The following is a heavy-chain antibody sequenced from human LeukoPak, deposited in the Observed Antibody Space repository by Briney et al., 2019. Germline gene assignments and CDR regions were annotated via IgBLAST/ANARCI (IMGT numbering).Heavy chain of an antibody. V-gene: IGHV3-23*01. CDR2: IRENGCNT. J-gene: IGHJ4*02. D-gene: IGHD2-15*01. Sequence: GGSLRLSCAASGFAFSSYAMAWVRQAPGEGLEWVSAIRENGCNTYYAASVKGRFTISRDNSKNTLYLQMNNPRAEDTAVYYCASSAIGYCSGGSCYGGWDLYYWGQGTLVTSSS. CDR3: ASSAIGYCSGGSCYGGWDLYY. CDR1: GFAFSSYA.